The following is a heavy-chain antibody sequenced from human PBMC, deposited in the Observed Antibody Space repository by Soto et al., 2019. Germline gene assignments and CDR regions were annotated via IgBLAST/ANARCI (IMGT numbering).Heavy chain of an antibody. CDR1: GASLSSYY. V-gene: IGHV4-59*01. CDR3: ARSDGRY. Sequence: SSETLSLTCNVSGASLSSYYWSWVRQPPGKGLEWIGYIFYSGSTNYSPSLKSRVTISVHTSKNQFSLKLSSVTAADTAVYYCARSDGRYWGQGTLVTVSS. CDR2: IFYSGST. J-gene: IGHJ4*02.